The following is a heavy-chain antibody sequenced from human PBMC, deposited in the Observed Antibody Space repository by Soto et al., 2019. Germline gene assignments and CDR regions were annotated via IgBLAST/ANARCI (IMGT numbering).Heavy chain of an antibody. Sequence: SQTLSLTCAISGDSVSSNSAAWNWIRQSPSRGLEWLGRTYYRSKWYNDYAVSVKSRITINPDTSKNQFSLQLNSVTPEDTAVYYCARDHGVVVAAVYYYGMDVWGQGTMVTVSS. D-gene: IGHD2-15*01. CDR1: GDSVSSNSAA. V-gene: IGHV6-1*01. J-gene: IGHJ6*02. CDR2: TYYRSKWYN. CDR3: ARDHGVVVAAVYYYGMDV.